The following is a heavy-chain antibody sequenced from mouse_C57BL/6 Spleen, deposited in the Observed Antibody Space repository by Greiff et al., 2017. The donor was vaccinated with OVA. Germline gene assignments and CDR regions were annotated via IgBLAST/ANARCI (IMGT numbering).Heavy chain of an antibody. CDR3: TRDEGYGYVGAWFAY. D-gene: IGHD2-2*01. V-gene: IGHV1-15*01. J-gene: IGHJ3*01. CDR1: GYTFTDYE. CDR2: IDPETGGT. Sequence: VQLQQSGAELVRPGASVTLSCKASGYTFTDYEMHWVKQTPVHGLEWIGAIDPETGGTAYNQKFKGKAILTADKSSSTAYMELRSLTSEDLAVLCWTRDEGYGYVGAWFAYWGQGTLVTVSA.